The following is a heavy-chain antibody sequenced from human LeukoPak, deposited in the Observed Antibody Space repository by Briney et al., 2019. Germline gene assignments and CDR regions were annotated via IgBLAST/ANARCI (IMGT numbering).Heavy chain of an antibody. Sequence: GGSLRLSCAASGFTVSSNYMSWVRQAPGKGLEWVSVIYSGGSTYYADSVKGRFTISRDNSKNTLYLQMNSLRAEDTAVYYCARDHYDILTGYFNYYYGMDVWGQGTTVTVSS. CDR2: IYSGGST. J-gene: IGHJ6*02. CDR1: GFTVSSNY. V-gene: IGHV3-66*01. CDR3: ARDHYDILTGYFNYYYGMDV. D-gene: IGHD3-9*01.